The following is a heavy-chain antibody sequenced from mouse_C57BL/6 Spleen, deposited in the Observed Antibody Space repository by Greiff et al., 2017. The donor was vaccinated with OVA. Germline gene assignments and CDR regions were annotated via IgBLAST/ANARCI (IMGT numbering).Heavy chain of an antibody. CDR2: INPYNGGT. V-gene: IGHV1-19*01. Sequence: VQLQQSGPVLVKPGASVKMSCKASGYTFTDYYMNWVKQSHGKSLEWIGVINPYNGGTSYNQKFKGKATLTVDKSSSTAYMELNSLTSEDSAVYYCARRDSSYDFDVWGTGTTVTVSS. CDR1: GYTFTDYY. CDR3: ARRDSSYDFDV. J-gene: IGHJ1*03. D-gene: IGHD1-1*01.